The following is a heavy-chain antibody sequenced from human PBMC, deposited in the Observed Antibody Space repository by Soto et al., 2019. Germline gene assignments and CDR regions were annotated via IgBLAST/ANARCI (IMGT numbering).Heavy chain of an antibody. CDR3: ARPIIFYYDSSGYPGYYYYGMDV. J-gene: IGHJ6*02. CDR2: IYPGDSDT. CDR1: GYSFTSYW. D-gene: IGHD3-22*01. Sequence: GGSVKISCNGSGYSFTSYWIGWVRQMPWKGLEWMGIIYPGDSDTRYSPSFQGQVTISADKSISTAYLQWSSLKASDTAMYYCARPIIFYYDSSGYPGYYYYGMDVWGQGTTVTVSS. V-gene: IGHV5-51*01.